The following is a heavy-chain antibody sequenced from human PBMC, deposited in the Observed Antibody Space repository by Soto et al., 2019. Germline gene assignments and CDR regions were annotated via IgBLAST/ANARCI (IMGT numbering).Heavy chain of an antibody. D-gene: IGHD6-13*01. Sequence: QLQLQASGPGLVKPSETLSLTCTVSGGSISSSSYYWGWIRQPPGKWLEWIGSIYYSGSTYYNPSLTSRVTISVDTSKNQFSLKLSSVTAADTAVYYCARGSSFIAAAGTSFDYWCQGTLVTVSS. CDR3: ARGSSFIAAAGTSFDY. J-gene: IGHJ4*02. CDR1: GGSISSSSYY. CDR2: IYYSGST. V-gene: IGHV4-39*01.